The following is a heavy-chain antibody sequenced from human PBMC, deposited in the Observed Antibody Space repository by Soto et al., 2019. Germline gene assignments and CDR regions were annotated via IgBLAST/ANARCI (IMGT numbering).Heavy chain of an antibody. D-gene: IGHD3-22*01. Sequence: QVQLVQSGAEVKKPGASVKVSCKASGYTFTIYGISWVRQAPGQGLEWMGWISGYNGNTDYAQNLQDRVTLTTDAATSSVYMELRSLRSDDTAVYYCARVEYDDSSGDYGYWGQGTLITVSS. CDR2: ISGYNGNT. CDR1: GYTFTIYG. V-gene: IGHV1-18*04. J-gene: IGHJ4*02. CDR3: ARVEYDDSSGDYGY.